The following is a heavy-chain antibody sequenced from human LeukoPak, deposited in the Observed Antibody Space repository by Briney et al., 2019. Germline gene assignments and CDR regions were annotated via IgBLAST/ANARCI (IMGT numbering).Heavy chain of an antibody. V-gene: IGHV4-4*07. CDR3: AREGRSSTPGY. CDR1: GGSISGYY. J-gene: IGHJ4*02. D-gene: IGHD2-15*01. CDR2: ISGSGST. Sequence: SETLSLTCAVSGGSISGYYWSWIRQPAGKGLEWMGRISGSGSTDYDPSLKSRVTMSVDTSKNQFSLKLNSVTAGDTAVYYCAREGRSSTPGYWGQGTLVTVSS.